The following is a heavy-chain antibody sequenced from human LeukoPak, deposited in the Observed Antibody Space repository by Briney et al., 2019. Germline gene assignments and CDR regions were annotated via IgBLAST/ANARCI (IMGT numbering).Heavy chain of an antibody. CDR3: ARDRDDILTGFLNY. Sequence: GGSLRLSCAASGFTLSSYAMHWVRQAPGKGLEWVAVISYDGSNKYYADSVKGRFTISRDNSKNTLYLQMNSLRAEDTAVYYCARDRDDILTGFLNYWGQGTLVTVSS. J-gene: IGHJ4*02. D-gene: IGHD3-9*01. CDR2: ISYDGSNK. V-gene: IGHV3-30*04. CDR1: GFTLSSYA.